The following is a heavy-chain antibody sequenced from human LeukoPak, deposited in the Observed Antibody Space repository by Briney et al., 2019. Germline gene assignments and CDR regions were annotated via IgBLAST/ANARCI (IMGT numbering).Heavy chain of an antibody. V-gene: IGHV4-4*07. CDR1: GGSIGNYY. J-gene: IGHJ6*03. CDR2: MYISGSN. Sequence: PSETLSLTCTVPGGSIGNYYWSWIRQPAGKGLEWIGLMYISGSNDYNPSLTSRVTMSIDTPKNQFSLKLSSVTAADTAIYYCARGVWATFYYYYIDVWGKGTTVTVSS. CDR3: ARGVWATFYYYYIDV. D-gene: IGHD5-12*01.